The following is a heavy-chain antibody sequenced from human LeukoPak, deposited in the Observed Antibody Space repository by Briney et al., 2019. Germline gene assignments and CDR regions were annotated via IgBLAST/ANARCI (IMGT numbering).Heavy chain of an antibody. Sequence: SETLSLTCAVYGGSFSGYYWSWISQPPGNGLEWIGEINHSGSTNYNPSLKSGVTISVDTTKNQFSLKLSSVTAADTAVYYCARGHPLFCSGGSCYSQNYFDYWGQGTLVTVSS. D-gene: IGHD2-15*01. CDR3: ARGHPLFCSGGSCYSQNYFDY. CDR2: INHSGST. J-gene: IGHJ4*02. V-gene: IGHV4-34*01. CDR1: GGSFSGYY.